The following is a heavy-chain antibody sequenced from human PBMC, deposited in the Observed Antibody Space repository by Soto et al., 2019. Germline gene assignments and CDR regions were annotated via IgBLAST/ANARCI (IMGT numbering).Heavy chain of an antibody. J-gene: IGHJ6*02. CDR2: ISGGGGST. CDR3: VKLLRSWYSHNALDV. V-gene: IGHV3-23*01. D-gene: IGHD1-1*01. Sequence: GGSLRLSCTASGLTFSNYAMSWVRQAPGKGLEFVSFISGGGGSTYSADSVKGRFTVSRDNLKNTLSLQMNSLRVEDTAVYYCVKLLRSWYSHNALDVWGQGTTVTVSS. CDR1: GLTFSNYA.